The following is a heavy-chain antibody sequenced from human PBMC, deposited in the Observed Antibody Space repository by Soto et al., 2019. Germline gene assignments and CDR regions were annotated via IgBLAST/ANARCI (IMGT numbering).Heavy chain of an antibody. V-gene: IGHV3-30*18. D-gene: IGHD6-19*01. CDR2: ISYDGSNK. CDR3: AKEILWLAPRGYYGMDV. J-gene: IGHJ6*02. CDR1: GFTFSSYG. Sequence: GGSLRLSCAASGFTFSSYGMHWVRQAPGKGLEWVAVISYDGSNKYYADSVKGRFTISRDNSKNTLYLQMNSLRAEDTAVYYCAKEILWLAPRGYYGMDVWGQGTTVTVSS.